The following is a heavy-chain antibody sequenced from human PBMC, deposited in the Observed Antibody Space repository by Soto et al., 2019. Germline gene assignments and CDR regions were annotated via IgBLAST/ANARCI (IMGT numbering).Heavy chain of an antibody. CDR3: ARGDYGRGSGNYGMDV. J-gene: IGHJ6*02. V-gene: IGHV3-21*01. CDR2: ISSSSSYI. Sequence: EVQLVESGGGLVKPGGSLRLSCAASGFTFSSYSMNWVRQAPGKGLEWVSSISSSSSYIYYADSVKGRFTISRDNAKNSLNLQMNSLRAEDTAVYYCARGDYGRGSGNYGMDVWGQGTTVTVSS. D-gene: IGHD3-10*01. CDR1: GFTFSSYS.